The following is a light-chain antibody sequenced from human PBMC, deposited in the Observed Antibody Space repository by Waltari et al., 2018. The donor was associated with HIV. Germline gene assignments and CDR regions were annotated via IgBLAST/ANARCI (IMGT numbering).Light chain of an antibody. CDR1: PSISSN. V-gene: IGKV3-15*01. Sequence: EILMTQSPATLSVSPGEEVTLSCRASPSISSNLAWYQQKPGQAPRLLIYGASTRAAGFPARFTGSGAGTEFTLTISNLQSEDFAIYYCQQFHNWPRTFGQGTKVEIK. CDR3: QQFHNWPRT. J-gene: IGKJ1*01. CDR2: GAS.